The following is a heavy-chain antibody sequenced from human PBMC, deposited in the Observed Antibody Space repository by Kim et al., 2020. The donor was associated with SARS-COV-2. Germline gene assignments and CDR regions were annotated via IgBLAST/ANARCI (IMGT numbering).Heavy chain of an antibody. V-gene: IGHV3-23*01. J-gene: IGHJ4*02. CDR3: AIVASKLRFLNFEY. D-gene: IGHD3-3*01. Sequence: YADSVKGRFTNSRDNSKNTLYLQLNSLRAEDTAVYYCAIVASKLRFLNFEYWGQGTLVTVSP.